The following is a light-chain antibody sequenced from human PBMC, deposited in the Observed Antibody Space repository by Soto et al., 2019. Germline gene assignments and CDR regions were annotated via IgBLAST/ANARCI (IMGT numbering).Light chain of an antibody. CDR1: QSLSSW. V-gene: IGKV1-5*01. J-gene: IGKJ3*01. CDR3: QQYDSYPFT. CDR2: DVS. Sequence: DIQMTQSPSTLSASVGDRVTITCRASQSLSSWLAWYQQKPGKAPKLLIFDVSSLQSVVPSRFSGSGSGTEFTFTISSLQPDDFAIDYCQQYDSYPFTFGPGTKVEIK.